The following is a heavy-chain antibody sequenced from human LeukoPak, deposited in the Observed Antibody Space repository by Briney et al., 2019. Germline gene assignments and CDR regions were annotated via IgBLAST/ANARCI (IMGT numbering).Heavy chain of an antibody. CDR3: ARDEGIVGATRDFDY. D-gene: IGHD1-26*01. CDR1: GYTLTSYG. V-gene: IGHV1-18*01. J-gene: IGHJ4*02. CDR2: ISAYNGNT. Sequence: GASVKVSCKASGYTLTSYGISWVRQAPGQGLEWMGWISAYNGNTNYAQKLQGRVTMTTDTSTSTAYMELRSLRSDDTAVYYCARDEGIVGATRDFDYWGQGTLVTVSS.